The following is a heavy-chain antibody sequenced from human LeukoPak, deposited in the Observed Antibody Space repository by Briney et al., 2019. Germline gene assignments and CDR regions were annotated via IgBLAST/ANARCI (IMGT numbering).Heavy chain of an antibody. Sequence: PGGSLRLSCAASGFTFSSYAMHWVRQAPGKGLEWVAVISYDGSNKYYADSVKGRFTISRDNSKNTLYLQMNSLRAEDTAVYYCAGHRIAAPHWGQGTLVTVSS. J-gene: IGHJ1*01. CDR1: GFTFSSYA. CDR3: AGHRIAAPH. D-gene: IGHD6-13*01. CDR2: ISYDGSNK. V-gene: IGHV3-30-3*01.